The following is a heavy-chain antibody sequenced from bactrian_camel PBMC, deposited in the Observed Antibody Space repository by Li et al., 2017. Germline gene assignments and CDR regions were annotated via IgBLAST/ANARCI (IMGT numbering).Heavy chain of an antibody. Sequence: VQLVESGGGSATAGGSLKLSCVASGDTSRSHCTAWFRQVPGKERDGAAASDAAGTVRYADCVKGRFTAFKDRADNTLHLHMINLKPEDTTIYYGAAAYGWRCDFAVNLYHWGKGTQVTVS. CDR2: SDAAGTV. J-gene: IGHJ7*01. D-gene: IGHD6*01. V-gene: IGHV3S53*01. CDR1: GDTSRSHC.